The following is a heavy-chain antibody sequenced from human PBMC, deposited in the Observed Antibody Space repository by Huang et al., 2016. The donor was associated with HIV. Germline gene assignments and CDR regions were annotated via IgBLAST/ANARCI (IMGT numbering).Heavy chain of an antibody. CDR3: TTESESSGWTMDHDAFDI. D-gene: IGHD6-19*01. J-gene: IGHJ3*02. CDR2: IKGKTDGGTR. Sequence: EVQLVESGGGLVKPGGSLRLSCAASGFTFSNAWMSWVRQAPGKGLEWVGRIKGKTDGGTRDDAATVKGRITNARDDSKNTLYLQMNSLKTEDTAVYYCTTESESSGWTMDHDAFDIWGQGTMVTVSS. V-gene: IGHV3-15*01. CDR1: GFTFSNAW.